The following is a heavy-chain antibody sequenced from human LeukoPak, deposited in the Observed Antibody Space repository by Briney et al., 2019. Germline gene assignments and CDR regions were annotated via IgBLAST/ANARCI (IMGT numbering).Heavy chain of an antibody. Sequence: GGSLRLSCSASGFTFSSYAMHWVRQAPGKGLEYVSAISSNGGSTYYADSVKGRFTISRDNSKNTLYLQMSSLRAEDTAVYYCATDVINIVVVPAGGDYWGQGTLVTVSS. CDR2: ISSNGGST. CDR1: GFTFSSYA. J-gene: IGHJ4*02. CDR3: ATDVINIVVVPAGGDY. D-gene: IGHD2-2*01. V-gene: IGHV3-64D*06.